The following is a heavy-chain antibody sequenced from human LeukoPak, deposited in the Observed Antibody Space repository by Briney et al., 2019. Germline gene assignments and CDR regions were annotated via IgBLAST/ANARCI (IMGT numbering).Heavy chain of an antibody. CDR3: ARAGDYDSSGYLFSLSWTGSYYFDY. J-gene: IGHJ4*02. V-gene: IGHV4-34*01. Sequence: SETLSLTCAVYGGSFSGYYWSWIRQPPGKGLEWIGEINHSGSTNYNPSLKSRVTISVDTSKNQFSLKLSSVTAADTAVYYCARAGDYDSSGYLFSLSWTGSYYFDYWGQGTLVTVSS. CDR1: GGSFSGYY. CDR2: INHSGST. D-gene: IGHD3-22*01.